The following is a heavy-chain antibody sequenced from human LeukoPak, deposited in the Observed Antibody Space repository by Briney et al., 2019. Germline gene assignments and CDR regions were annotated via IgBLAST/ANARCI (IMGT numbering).Heavy chain of an antibody. CDR1: GYTFTSYG. J-gene: IGHJ4*02. CDR2: ISAYNGNT. V-gene: IGHV1-18*01. CDR3: ARAYCSGGSCYSDSC. Sequence: ASVKVSCKASGYTFTSYGISWVRQAPGQGLECMGWISAYNGNTNYAQKLQGRVTMTTDTSTSTAYMELRSLRSDDTAVYYCARAYCSGGSCYSDSCWGQGTLVTVSS. D-gene: IGHD2-15*01.